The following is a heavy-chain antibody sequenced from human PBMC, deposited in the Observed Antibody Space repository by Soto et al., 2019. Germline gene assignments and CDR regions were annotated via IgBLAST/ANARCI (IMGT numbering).Heavy chain of an antibody. D-gene: IGHD1-26*01. CDR2: ISYDATTK. J-gene: IGHJ4*02. Sequence: QVQLVESGGGVVQPGRSLRLSCAASGFTFSNYPLHWVRQAPGKGLEWVAVISYDATTKYYADSVKGRFTISRDNSKNTLYLQMNSLRAEDTAVYYCARDPLVGAPDYFDYWGQGTLVTVSS. CDR1: GFTFSNYP. V-gene: IGHV3-30-3*01. CDR3: ARDPLVGAPDYFDY.